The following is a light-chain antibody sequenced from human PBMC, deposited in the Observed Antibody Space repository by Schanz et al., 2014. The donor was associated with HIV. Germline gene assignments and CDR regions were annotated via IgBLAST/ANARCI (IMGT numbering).Light chain of an antibody. CDR1: SSDIGPYNC. V-gene: IGLV2-8*01. CDR2: EVS. Sequence: QSVLTQPASVSGSPGQSISISCTGTSSDIGPYNCVSWYQQHPGKAPKLMIYEVSERPSGVPDRFSGSKSGNTASLTVSGLQADDEADYYCSSFAGNNKLLFGGGTKLTVL. J-gene: IGLJ2*01. CDR3: SSFAGNNKLL.